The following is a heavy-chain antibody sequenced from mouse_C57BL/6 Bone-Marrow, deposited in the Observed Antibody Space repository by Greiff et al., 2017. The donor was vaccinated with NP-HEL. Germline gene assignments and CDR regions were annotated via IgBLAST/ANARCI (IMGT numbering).Heavy chain of an antibody. V-gene: IGHV3-6*01. CDR3: AREGWPFSIWYFDV. CDR1: GYSITSGYY. J-gene: IGHJ1*03. CDR2: ISYDGSN. Sequence: EVKLVESGPGLVKPSQSLSLTCSVTGYSITSGYYWNWIRQFPGNQLEWMGYISYDGSNNYNPSLKNRISITRDTSKNQFFLKLNSVTTEDTATYYCAREGWPFSIWYFDVWGTGTTVTVSS. D-gene: IGHD2-12*01.